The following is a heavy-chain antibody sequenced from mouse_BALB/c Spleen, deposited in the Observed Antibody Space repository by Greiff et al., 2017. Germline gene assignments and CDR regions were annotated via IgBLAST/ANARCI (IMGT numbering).Heavy chain of an antibody. D-gene: IGHD2-10*02. CDR1: GYTFTSYW. Sequence: EVQLQQSGTVLARPGASVKMSCKASGYTFTSYWMHWVKQRPGQGLEWIGAIYPGNSDTSYNQKFKGKAKLTAVTSTSTAYMELSSLTNEDSAVYYCARSGYGNYEAYWGQGTLVTVS. J-gene: IGHJ3*01. CDR2: IYPGNSDT. CDR3: ARSGYGNYEAY. V-gene: IGHV1-5*01.